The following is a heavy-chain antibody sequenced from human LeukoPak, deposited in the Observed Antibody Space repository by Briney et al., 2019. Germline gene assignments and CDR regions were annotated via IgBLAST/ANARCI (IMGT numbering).Heavy chain of an antibody. V-gene: IGHV3-21*01. D-gene: IGHD5-18*01. CDR3: ARDTAMVIGF. J-gene: IGHJ4*02. CDR2: ISSSSSYI. Sequence: PGGSLRLSCAASGFTFSSYNMNWDRQAPGKGLEWVSSISSSSSYIYYADSVKGRFTISRDNAKNSLYLQMNSLRAEDTAVYYCARDTAMVIGFWGQGTLVTVSS. CDR1: GFTFSSYN.